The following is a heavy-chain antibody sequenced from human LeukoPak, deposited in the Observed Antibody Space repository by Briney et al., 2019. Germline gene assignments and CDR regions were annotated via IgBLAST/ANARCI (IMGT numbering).Heavy chain of an antibody. CDR3: ARVEWELLRAFDY. Sequence: SETLSLTCTVSGGSISSSSYYWGWIRQPPGKGLEWIGSIYYSGGTYYNPSLKSRVTISVDTSKNQLSLKLSSVTAADTAVYYCARVEWELLRAFDYWGQGTLVTVSS. J-gene: IGHJ4*02. V-gene: IGHV4-39*07. CDR1: GGSISSSSYY. D-gene: IGHD1-26*01. CDR2: IYYSGGT.